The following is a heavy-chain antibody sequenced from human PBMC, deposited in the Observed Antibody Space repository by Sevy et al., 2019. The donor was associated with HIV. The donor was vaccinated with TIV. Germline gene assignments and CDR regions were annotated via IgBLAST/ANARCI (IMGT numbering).Heavy chain of an antibody. Sequence: GGSLRLSCAASGFTFRSYAMSWVRQAPGKGLEWVATMNQDGTERDYVDSVKGRFTISRDNTKTSLFLQMNSLSAEDTGVYYCVREGLGGFSYSLDCWGQGTLVTVSS. D-gene: IGHD3-16*01. CDR2: MNQDGTER. J-gene: IGHJ4*02. V-gene: IGHV3-7*01. CDR3: VREGLGGFSYSLDC. CDR1: GFTFRSYA.